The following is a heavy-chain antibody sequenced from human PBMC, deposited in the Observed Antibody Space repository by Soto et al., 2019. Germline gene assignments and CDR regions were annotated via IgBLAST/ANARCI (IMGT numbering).Heavy chain of an antibody. CDR2: IYHSGST. CDR3: ARDGYQLPADWFDP. D-gene: IGHD2-2*01. V-gene: IGHV4-38-2*02. CDR1: GYSISSGYY. Sequence: SETLSLTCAVSGYSISSGYYWGWIRQPPGKGLGWIGSIYHSGSTYYNPSLKSRVTISVDTSKNQFSLKLSSVTAADTAVYYCARDGYQLPADWFDPWGQGTLVTVSS. J-gene: IGHJ5*02.